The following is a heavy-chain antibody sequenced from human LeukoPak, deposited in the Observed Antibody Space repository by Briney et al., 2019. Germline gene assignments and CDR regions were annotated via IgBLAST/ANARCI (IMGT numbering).Heavy chain of an antibody. J-gene: IGHJ4*02. V-gene: IGHV3-23*01. CDR1: GFTFSSYA. Sequence: GGSLRLSCAASGFTFSSYAMSWVRQAPGKGLEWVSAISGSGGSTYYADSVKGRFTTSRDNSKNTLYLQMNSLRAEDTAVYYCAKDVGWFGELSLYWGQGTLVTVSP. CDR3: AKDVGWFGELSLY. D-gene: IGHD3-10*01. CDR2: ISGSGGST.